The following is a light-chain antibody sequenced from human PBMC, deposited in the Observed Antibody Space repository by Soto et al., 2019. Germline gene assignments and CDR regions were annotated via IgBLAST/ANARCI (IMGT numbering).Light chain of an antibody. J-gene: IGLJ1*01. Sequence: QSVLTQPASVSGSPGQSITISCTGTSSDVGGYNYVSWYQQHPGKAPKLTIYDVDNRPSGISSRFSGSKSGNTASLTISGLQAEDEADYYCSSFSYSSTPNYVFGTGTRSPS. CDR2: DVD. V-gene: IGLV2-14*01. CDR1: SSDVGGYNY. CDR3: SSFSYSSTPNYV.